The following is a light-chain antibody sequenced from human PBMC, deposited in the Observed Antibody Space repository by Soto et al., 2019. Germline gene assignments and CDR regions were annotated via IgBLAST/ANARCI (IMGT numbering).Light chain of an antibody. V-gene: IGKV3-20*01. Sequence: ENVLTQSPGTLSLSPGERATLSCRASQSVSRSYLAWYQQKPGQAPRLLIYGASSRATGIPDRFSGSGSGTDFTVTISRLEPEDVAVYDCQQYDGSPLWYTFGQGTKLEIK. CDR2: GAS. J-gene: IGKJ2*01. CDR1: QSVSRSY. CDR3: QQYDGSPLWYT.